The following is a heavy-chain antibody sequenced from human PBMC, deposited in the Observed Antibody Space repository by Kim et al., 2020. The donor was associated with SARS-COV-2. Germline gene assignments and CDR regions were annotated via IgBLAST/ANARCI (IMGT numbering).Heavy chain of an antibody. Sequence: SETLSLTCTVSGGSISSYYWSWIRQPPGKGLEWIGYIYYSGSTNYNPSLKSRVTISVDTSKNQFSLKLSSVTAADTAVYYCARRGFTMVRGEDWFDPWGQGTLVTVSS. CDR2: IYYSGST. D-gene: IGHD3-10*01. CDR1: GGSISSYY. CDR3: ARRGFTMVRGEDWFDP. V-gene: IGHV4-59*08. J-gene: IGHJ5*02.